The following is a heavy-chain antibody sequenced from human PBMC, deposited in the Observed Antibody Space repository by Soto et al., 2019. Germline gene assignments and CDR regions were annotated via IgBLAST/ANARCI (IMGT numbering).Heavy chain of an antibody. J-gene: IGHJ4*02. D-gene: IGHD6-6*01. V-gene: IGHV6-1*01. Sequence: KQSQTLSLTCAISGDSVSSNSAAWNWIRQSPSRGLEWLGRTYYRSKWYNDYAVSVKSRITINPDTSKNQFSLQLNSVTPEDTAVYYCARDRLPARYSSSSSFDYWGQGTLVTVSS. CDR2: TYYRSKWYN. CDR3: ARDRLPARYSSSSSFDY. CDR1: GDSVSSNSAA.